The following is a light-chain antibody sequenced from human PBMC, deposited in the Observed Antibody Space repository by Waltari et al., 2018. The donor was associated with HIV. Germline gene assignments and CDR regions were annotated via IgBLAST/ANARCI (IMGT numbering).Light chain of an antibody. J-gene: IGLJ1*01. CDR3: SSYTSSRSYV. Sequence: QSALTQPASVSGSPGQSITISCTGTSSDVGGYNYVSWYQQHPGKAPKLWIYAVSKLPSGVSNRFSGPKSGNTASLTISWLQAEDEADYYCSSYTSSRSYVFGTGTRVTV. V-gene: IGLV2-14*03. CDR2: AVS. CDR1: SSDVGGYNY.